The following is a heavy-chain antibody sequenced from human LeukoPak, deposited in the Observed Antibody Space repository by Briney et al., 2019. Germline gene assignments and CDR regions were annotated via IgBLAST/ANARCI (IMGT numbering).Heavy chain of an antibody. V-gene: IGHV3-23*01. D-gene: IGHD6-6*01. CDR3: ANDEYSSPDFDY. CDR1: GLSLSIYA. CDR2: ISGSVCST. Sequence: GGSLRLSCAASGLSLSIYATRWVRHAPREGRECVSAISGSVCSTYYADSVKGRCTISRDNSKNTLYLQMNSLRAEDTAVYYGANDEYSSPDFDYWGQGALVTVSS. J-gene: IGHJ4*02.